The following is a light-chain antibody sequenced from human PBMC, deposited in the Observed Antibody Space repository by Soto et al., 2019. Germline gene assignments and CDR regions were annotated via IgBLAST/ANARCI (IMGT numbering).Light chain of an antibody. CDR1: GSEVGANNL. CDR2: EDS. V-gene: IGLV2-23*01. J-gene: IGLJ1*01. Sequence: QSVLTQPASVSGSPGQSITISCTRTGSEVGANNLVSWYQQHPGKAPKLMIYEDSKRPSGVSNRFSGSKSGSTASLTISGLQAEDEADYYCCSYAGSGTYVFGTGTKVTVL. CDR3: CSYAGSGTYV.